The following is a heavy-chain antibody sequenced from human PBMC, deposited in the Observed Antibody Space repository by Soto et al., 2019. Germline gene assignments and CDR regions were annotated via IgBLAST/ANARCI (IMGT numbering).Heavy chain of an antibody. CDR3: ATDLIGGEYTPLIPTVTTR. D-gene: IGHD4-17*01. CDR2: FDPEDGET. V-gene: IGHV1-24*01. J-gene: IGHJ4*02. Sequence: ASVKVSCKVSGYTLTELSMHWVRQAPGKGLEWMGGFDPEDGETIYAQKFQGRVTMTEDTSTDTAYMELSSLRSEDTAVYYCATDLIGGEYTPLIPTVTTRWGQGTLVTVSS. CDR1: GYTLTELS.